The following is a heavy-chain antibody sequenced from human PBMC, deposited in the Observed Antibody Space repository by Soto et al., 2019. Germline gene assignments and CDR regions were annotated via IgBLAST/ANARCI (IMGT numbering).Heavy chain of an antibody. Sequence: GGSLRLSCAASGFTFSGSAMHWVRQASGKGLEWVGRIRSKANSYAKAYAASVKGRFTISRDDSKNTAYLQMNSLKTEDTAVYYCTRPYYGDYDSLFGWGQGTLVTVSS. D-gene: IGHD4-17*01. CDR1: GFTFSGSA. CDR2: IRSKANSYAK. J-gene: IGHJ4*02. V-gene: IGHV3-73*01. CDR3: TRPYYGDYDSLFG.